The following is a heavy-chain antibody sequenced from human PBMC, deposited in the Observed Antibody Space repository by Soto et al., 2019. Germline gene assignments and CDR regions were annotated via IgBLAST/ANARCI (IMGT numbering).Heavy chain of an antibody. J-gene: IGHJ4*02. D-gene: IGHD4-4*01. CDR1: GFTFINAW. Sequence: EVQMVESGGGLVQPGGSLRLSCATSGFTFINAWMNWDRQAPGKGLEWVGRVKSKTDGGTTDYAAPVKGRFTISRDDSKNTLFLQMNSLKIEDTALYYCTTDPYSTRDYWGQGTLVTVSS. CDR2: VKSKTDGGTT. V-gene: IGHV3-15*07. CDR3: TTDPYSTRDY.